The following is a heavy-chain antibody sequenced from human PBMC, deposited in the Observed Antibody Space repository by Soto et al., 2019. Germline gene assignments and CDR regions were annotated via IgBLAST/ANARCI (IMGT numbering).Heavy chain of an antibody. CDR3: ARDPYDFWGGFDP. D-gene: IGHD3-3*01. V-gene: IGHV3-30-3*01. CDR2: MSYDGTKR. Sequence: QVQLVESGGGVVQPGRSLRLSCAASGFTFSGYAMHWVRQAPGKGLEWVAVMSYDGTKRYYADSVKGRFTITRDNSKNTLYLQMNRLRTEDTAVYYCARDPYDFWGGFDPWGQGALVTVSS. J-gene: IGHJ5*02. CDR1: GFTFSGYA.